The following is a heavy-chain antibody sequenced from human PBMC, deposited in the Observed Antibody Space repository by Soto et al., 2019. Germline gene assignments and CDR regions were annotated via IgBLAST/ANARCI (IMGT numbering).Heavy chain of an antibody. V-gene: IGHV4-59*01. CDR1: GGSISSYY. J-gene: IGHJ4*02. Sequence: SETLSLTCTVSGGSISSYYWSWIRQPPGKGLEWIGYIYYSGSTNYNPSLKSRVTISVDTSKILFSLKLSFVPAADTAFFYCARGIYYYDSSGYYLFDYWGQGTLVTVSS. CDR2: IYYSGST. CDR3: ARGIYYYDSSGYYLFDY. D-gene: IGHD3-22*01.